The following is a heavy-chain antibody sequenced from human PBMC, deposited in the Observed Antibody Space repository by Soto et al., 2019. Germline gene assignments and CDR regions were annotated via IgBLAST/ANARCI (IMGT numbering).Heavy chain of an antibody. Sequence: GGSLRLSCAASGFTFSSYAMSWVRQAPGKGLEWVSAISGSGGSTYYADSVKGRFTISRDNSKNTLYLQMNSLRAEDTAVYYCAKEPAGYDILTGYWGKGTDYYYYGMDVWGQGTTVTVSS. CDR2: ISGSGGST. D-gene: IGHD3-9*01. CDR3: AKEPAGYDILTGYWGKGTDYYYYGMDV. V-gene: IGHV3-23*01. J-gene: IGHJ6*02. CDR1: GFTFSSYA.